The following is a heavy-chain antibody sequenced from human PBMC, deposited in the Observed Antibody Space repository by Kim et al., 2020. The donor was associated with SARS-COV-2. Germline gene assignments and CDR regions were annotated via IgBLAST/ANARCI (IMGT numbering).Heavy chain of an antibody. J-gene: IGHJ6*02. V-gene: IGHV3-11*01. CDR3: ARYSTSSGMDD. D-gene: IGHD6-6*01. Sequence: YYAGSVKGRFTISRDNAKNSLYLQMNSLRAEDTAVYYCARYSTSSGMDDWGQGTTVTVSS.